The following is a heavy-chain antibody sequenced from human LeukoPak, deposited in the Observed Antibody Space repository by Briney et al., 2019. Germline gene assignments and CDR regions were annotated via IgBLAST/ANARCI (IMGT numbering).Heavy chain of an antibody. CDR2: IYPGDSDT. V-gene: IGHV5-51*01. CDR3: ARQTSYSRGWYSWFDP. D-gene: IGHD6-19*01. Sequence: GESLKISCKGSGYSFTSYWIGWVRQMPGKGLEWMGIIYPGDSDTRYSPSFQGQVTISADKSISTAYLQWSSLKASDTAMYYCARQTSYSRGWYSWFDPWGQGTLVTVSS. J-gene: IGHJ5*02. CDR1: GYSFTSYW.